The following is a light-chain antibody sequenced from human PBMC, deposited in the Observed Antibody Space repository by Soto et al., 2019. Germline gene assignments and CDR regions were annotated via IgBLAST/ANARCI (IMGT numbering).Light chain of an antibody. V-gene: IGKV4-1*01. CDR2: WAS. CDR3: QQYYSTPLT. CDR1: QSVLYSSNNKNY. Sequence: DIVMTQSPDSLAVSLGERATINCKSSQSVLYSSNNKNYLAWYQQKPGQPPKLLIYWASTRESVVPDGFSGSGSGKDFTLTISSLQAEDVAVYYCQQYYSTPLTFGPGTKVDIK. J-gene: IGKJ3*01.